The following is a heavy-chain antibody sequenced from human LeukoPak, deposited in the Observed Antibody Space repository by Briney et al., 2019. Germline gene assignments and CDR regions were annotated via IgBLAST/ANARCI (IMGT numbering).Heavy chain of an antibody. D-gene: IGHD6-6*01. CDR3: ARDGIAARPYYYYYYMDV. CDR1: GGSISSGSYY. V-gene: IGHV4-61*02. CDR2: IYTSGST. Sequence: PSETLSLTCTVSGGSISSGSYYWSWIRQPAGKGLEWIGRIYTSGSTNYNPSLKSRVTISVDTSKNQFSLKLSSVTAADTAVYYCARDGIAARPYYYYYYMDVWGKGTTVTVSS. J-gene: IGHJ6*03.